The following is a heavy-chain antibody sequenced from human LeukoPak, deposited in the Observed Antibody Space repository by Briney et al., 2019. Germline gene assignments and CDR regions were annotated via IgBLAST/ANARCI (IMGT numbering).Heavy chain of an antibody. CDR3: SRDSLSSCGGDCYSGLDV. CDR2: IKSDGSST. V-gene: IGHV3-74*01. CDR1: GFTFSNYW. J-gene: IGHJ6*02. Sequence: GGSLRLSCAASGFTFSNYWMHWVRQAPGEALMWVSRIKSDGSSTTYADSVKGRFTISRDNAKNTLCLQMNSLRAEDTAVYYCSRDSLSSCGGDCYSGLDVWGQGTTVTVSS. D-gene: IGHD2-21*02.